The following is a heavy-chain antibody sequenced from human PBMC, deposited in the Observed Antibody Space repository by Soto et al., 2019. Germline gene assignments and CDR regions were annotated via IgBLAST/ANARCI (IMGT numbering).Heavy chain of an antibody. CDR3: ARRGYYDSSGPPHLYFDY. D-gene: IGHD3-22*01. Sequence: ASVKVSCKASGYTFTSYGISWVRQAPGQGLEWMGWISAYNGNTNYAQKLQGRVTITADKSTSTAYMELRSLRSEDTAVYYCARRGYYDSSGPPHLYFDYWGQG. J-gene: IGHJ4*02. V-gene: IGHV1-18*01. CDR2: ISAYNGNT. CDR1: GYTFTSYG.